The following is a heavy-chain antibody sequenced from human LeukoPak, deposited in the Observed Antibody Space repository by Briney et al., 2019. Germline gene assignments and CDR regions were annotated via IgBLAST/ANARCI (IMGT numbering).Heavy chain of an antibody. D-gene: IGHD3-10*01. Sequence: PSETLPLTCTVSGGSISNYYWNWIRQPPGKGLEWIGYINYSGSTNYNPSLKSRVTISVDTSKNQFSLKLTSVTAADTAVYYCARVGTYGSGSYLSWLDYWGQGTLVTVSS. J-gene: IGHJ4*02. V-gene: IGHV4-59*01. CDR2: INYSGST. CDR3: ARVGTYGSGSYLSWLDY. CDR1: GGSISNYY.